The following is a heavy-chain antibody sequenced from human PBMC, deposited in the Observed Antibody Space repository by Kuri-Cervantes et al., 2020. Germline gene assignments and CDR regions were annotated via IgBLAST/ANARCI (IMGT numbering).Heavy chain of an antibody. D-gene: IGHD6-6*01. Sequence: GGSLRLSCAASGFTFSSYGMHWVRQAPGKGLEWVAVISYDGSNKYYADSVKGRFTISRDNSKNTLYLQMNSLRAEDTAVYYCAKDPLYSSSWGGYYFDYWGQATLATVSS. J-gene: IGHJ4*02. CDR1: GFTFSSYG. CDR2: ISYDGSNK. CDR3: AKDPLYSSSWGGYYFDY. V-gene: IGHV3-30*18.